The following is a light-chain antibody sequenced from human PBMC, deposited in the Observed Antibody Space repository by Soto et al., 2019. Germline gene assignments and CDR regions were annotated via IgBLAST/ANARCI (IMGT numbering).Light chain of an antibody. Sequence: QSALTQPASVSGSPGQSITISCSGTSSDVGSYDHVAWYQQFPGKTPKLMIYEVSNRPSGVSSRFSGSKSGNTASLTISGLQAEDEADYYCISYGGDITYVFGSGTKVTVL. CDR3: ISYGGDITYV. V-gene: IGLV2-14*01. CDR2: EVS. J-gene: IGLJ1*01. CDR1: SSDVGSYDH.